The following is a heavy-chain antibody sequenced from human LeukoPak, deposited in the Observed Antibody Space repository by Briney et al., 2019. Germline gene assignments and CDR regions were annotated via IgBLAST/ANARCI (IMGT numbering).Heavy chain of an antibody. CDR2: INPNSGGT. CDR3: ARVSYDSSGYYYEGQDDY. V-gene: IGHV1-2*02. D-gene: IGHD3-22*01. J-gene: IGHJ4*02. CDR1: GYTFTGYY. Sequence: ASVKVSCKASGYTFTGYYMHWVRQAPGQGLEWMGWINPNSGGTNYARKFQGRVTMTRDTSISTAYMELSRLRSDDTAVYYCARVSYDSSGYYYEGQDDYWGQGTLVTVSS.